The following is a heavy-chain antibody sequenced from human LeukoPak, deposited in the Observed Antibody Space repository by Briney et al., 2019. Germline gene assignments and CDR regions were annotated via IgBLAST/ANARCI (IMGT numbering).Heavy chain of an antibody. V-gene: IGHV1-18*01. J-gene: IGHJ4*02. Sequence: ASVKVSCKASGYTFTSYGFSWVRQVPGQGLEWMGWISGYNGKTTYAQNLQGRLTMTTDTSTSTAYMELRSLRSDDTAVYYCASDPVLPIVGATAHFDYWGQGPWSPSPQ. CDR3: ASDPVLPIVGATAHFDY. CDR2: ISGYNGKT. D-gene: IGHD1-26*01. CDR1: GYTFTSYG.